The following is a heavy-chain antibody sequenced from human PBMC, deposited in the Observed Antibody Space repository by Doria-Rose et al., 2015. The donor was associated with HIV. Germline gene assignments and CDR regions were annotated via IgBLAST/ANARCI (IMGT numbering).Heavy chain of an antibody. CDR2: IFSDDER. V-gene: IGHV2-26*01. D-gene: IGHD6-13*01. J-gene: IGHJ4*02. CDR3: ARIKSSRWYHKYYFDF. Sequence: QVTLKESGPVLVKPTETLTLTCTVSGVSLSSPGMGVSWIRQPPGKALEWLANIFSDDERSYQTSLNSRLTISRGTSKSRVVLTMTDMDPVDTATYYCARIKSSRWYHKYYFDFWGQGTLVIVSA. CDR1: GVSLSSPGMG.